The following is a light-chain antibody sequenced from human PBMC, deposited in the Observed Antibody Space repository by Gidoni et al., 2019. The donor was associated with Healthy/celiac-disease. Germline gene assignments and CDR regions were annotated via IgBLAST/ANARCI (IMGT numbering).Light chain of an antibody. Sequence: DIQMTQSPSSLSASVGDRVTITCRASQSISSYLNWYQQKPGKAPKLLIYAASSLQSGVPSRFSGSGSGTEFTLTISSLQPEDFATYYCQQSYSTPAVTFGQGTKVEIK. V-gene: IGKV1-39*01. CDR2: AAS. CDR3: QQSYSTPAVT. CDR1: QSISSY. J-gene: IGKJ1*01.